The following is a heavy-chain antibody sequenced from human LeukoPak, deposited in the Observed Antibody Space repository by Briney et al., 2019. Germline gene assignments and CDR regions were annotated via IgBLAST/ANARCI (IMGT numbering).Heavy chain of an antibody. V-gene: IGHV3-7*01. D-gene: IGHD3-22*01. CDR2: IKQDGSEK. J-gene: IGHJ4*02. Sequence: PGRSLRLSCAASGFTFSSYWMSWVRQAPGKGLEWVANIKQDGSEKYYVDSVKGRFTISRDNAKNSLYLQMNSLRAEDTAVYYCAREADYYDSSGQFDYWGQGTLVTVSS. CDR3: AREADYYDSSGQFDY. CDR1: GFTFSSYW.